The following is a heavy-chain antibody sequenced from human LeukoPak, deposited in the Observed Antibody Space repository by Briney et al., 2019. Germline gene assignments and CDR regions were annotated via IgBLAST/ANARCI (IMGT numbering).Heavy chain of an antibody. CDR1: GFTFSSYS. CDR3: ARATRTSSPFDP. Sequence: GGSLRLSCAASGFTFSSYSMNWVRQAPGKGLEWVSSISSSSSYIYYADSVKGRFTISRDNAKNSLYLQMNSLRAEDTAVYYCARATRTSSPFDPWGQGTLVTVSS. J-gene: IGHJ5*02. V-gene: IGHV3-21*01. D-gene: IGHD2-2*01. CDR2: ISSSSSYI.